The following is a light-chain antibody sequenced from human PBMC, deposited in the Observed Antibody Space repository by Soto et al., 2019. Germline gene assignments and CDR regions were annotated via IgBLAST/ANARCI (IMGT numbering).Light chain of an antibody. CDR3: GSYGGSTLFV. J-gene: IGLJ1*01. Sequence: QSVLTQPASVSGSPGQSITISCTGTSSDVGTYNYVSWYQQHPGKAPKVMIYEVTYRPSGVSNRFSGSKSGNTASLTISGLQAEDEADYYCGSYGGSTLFVFGTGTKVTVL. CDR1: SSDVGTYNY. CDR2: EVT. V-gene: IGLV2-14*01.